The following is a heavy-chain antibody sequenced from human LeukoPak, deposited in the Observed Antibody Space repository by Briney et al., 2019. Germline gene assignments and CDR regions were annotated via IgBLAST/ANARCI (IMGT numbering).Heavy chain of an antibody. V-gene: IGHV3-23*01. J-gene: IGHJ5*02. CDR3: AKDSNPMSGSYYKEGLNWFDP. CDR2: ISGSGGST. CDR1: GFTFSSYA. D-gene: IGHD1-26*01. Sequence: GGSLRLSCAASGFTFSSYAMSWARQAPGKGLEWVSAISGSGGSTYYADSVKGRFTISRDNSKNTLYLQMNSLRAEDTAVYYCAKDSNPMSGSYYKEGLNWFDPWGQGTLVTVSS.